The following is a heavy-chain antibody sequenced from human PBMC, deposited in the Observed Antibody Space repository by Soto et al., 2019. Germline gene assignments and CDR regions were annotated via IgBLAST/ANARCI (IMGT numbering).Heavy chain of an antibody. CDR2: IYYSGST. V-gene: IGHV4-59*01. D-gene: IGHD3-3*01. Sequence: PSETLSLTCTVSGGSISSYYWSWIRQPPGKGLEGIVYIYYSGSTNYNPSLKSRVTISVDTSKNQFSLKLSSVTAADTAVYYCARDSSDFWSGCNYHYHLAVWGQRTTVPVSS. CDR1: GGSISSYY. J-gene: IGHJ6*03. CDR3: ARDSSDFWSGCNYHYHLAV.